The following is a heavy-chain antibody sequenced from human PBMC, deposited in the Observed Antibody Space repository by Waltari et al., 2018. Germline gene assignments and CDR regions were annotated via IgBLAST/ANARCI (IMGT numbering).Heavy chain of an antibody. D-gene: IGHD3-9*01. J-gene: IGHJ6*02. V-gene: IGHV4-59*01. CDR3: ARVLRYFDWLLSGGGYGMDV. CDR2: IYYSGST. CDR1: GGSISSYY. Sequence: QVQLQESGPGLVKPSETLSLTCTVSGGSISSYYWSWIRQPPGQGLEWIGYIYYSGSTNDNPSLKSRVTISVDTSKNQFSLKLSSVTAADTAVYYCARVLRYFDWLLSGGGYGMDVWGQGTTVTVSS.